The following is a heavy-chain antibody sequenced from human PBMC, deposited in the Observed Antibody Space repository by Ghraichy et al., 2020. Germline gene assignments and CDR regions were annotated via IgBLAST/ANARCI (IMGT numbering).Heavy chain of an antibody. V-gene: IGHV3-23*01. D-gene: IGHD3-3*01. Sequence: GESLRLSCAASGFTFSSYAMTWVRQAPGKGLEWVSAISSSGDDTSYADSVKGRFTISRDNSKNTLYLQMNSLRAEDTAVYFCATVTIFGGGQGTLVTVSS. CDR1: GFTFSSYA. CDR3: ATVTIFG. J-gene: IGHJ4*02. CDR2: ISSSGDDT.